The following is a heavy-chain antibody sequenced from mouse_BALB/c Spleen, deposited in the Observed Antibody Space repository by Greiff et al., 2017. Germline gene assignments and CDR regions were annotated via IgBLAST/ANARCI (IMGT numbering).Heavy chain of an antibody. Sequence: EVKLMESGGGLVQPGGSMKLSCVASGFTFSSYWMSWVRQSPEKGLEWVAEIRLKSDNYATHYAESVKGKFTISRDDSKSRLYLQMNSLRAEDTGIYYCTEGGNPWFAYWGQGTLVTVSA. CDR2: IRLKSDNYAT. D-gene: IGHD2-1*01. CDR3: TEGGNPWFAY. V-gene: IGHV6-6*02. J-gene: IGHJ3*01. CDR1: GFTFSSYW.